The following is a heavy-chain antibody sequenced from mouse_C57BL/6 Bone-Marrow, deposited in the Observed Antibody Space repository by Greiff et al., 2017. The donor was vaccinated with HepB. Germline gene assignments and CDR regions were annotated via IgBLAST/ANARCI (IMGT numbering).Heavy chain of an antibody. CDR1: GFTFSSYA. J-gene: IGHJ3*01. CDR2: ISDGGSYT. D-gene: IGHD2-3*01. CDR3: ARDRYDGYYWFAY. Sequence: VQLKESGGGLVKPGGSLKLSCAASGFTFSSYAMSWVRQTPEKRLEWVATISDGGSYTYYPDNVKGRFTISRDNAKNNLYLQMSHLKSEDTAMYYCARDRYDGYYWFAYWGQGTLVTVSA. V-gene: IGHV5-4*01.